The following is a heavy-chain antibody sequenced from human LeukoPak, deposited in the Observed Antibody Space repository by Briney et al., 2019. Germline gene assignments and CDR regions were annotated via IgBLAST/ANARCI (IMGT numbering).Heavy chain of an antibody. J-gene: IGHJ4*02. CDR2: IDPGDSDT. CDR1: GSRFTNFW. CDR3: ARQTAMGRSGDY. V-gene: IGHV5-51*01. D-gene: IGHD7-27*01. Sequence: GESLKISCKASGSRFTNFWIDWVRQPPEKGLEWMGIIDPGDSDTRYTPSFEGQVSISADKSLSTAYLQWNSLRASDTAIYYCARQTAMGRSGDYWGQGTLVTVSS.